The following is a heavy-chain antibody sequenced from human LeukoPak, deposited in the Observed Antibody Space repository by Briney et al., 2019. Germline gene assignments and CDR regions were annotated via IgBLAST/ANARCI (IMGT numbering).Heavy chain of an antibody. Sequence: PGGSLRLSCAASGFTFSSYSMNWVRQAPGKGLEWVSSISSSSSYIYYADSVKGRFTISRDNAKNSLYLQMNSLRAEDTAVYYCARDKGLTGYFDYGGQGTLVTVSS. CDR1: GFTFSSYS. CDR3: ARDKGLTGYFDY. CDR2: ISSSSSYI. D-gene: IGHD3-16*01. J-gene: IGHJ4*02. V-gene: IGHV3-21*01.